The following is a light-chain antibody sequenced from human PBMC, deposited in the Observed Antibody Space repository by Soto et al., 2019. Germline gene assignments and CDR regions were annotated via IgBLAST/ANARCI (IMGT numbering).Light chain of an antibody. J-gene: IGKJ4*01. V-gene: IGKV2-28*01. Sequence: DTVMTQSPLSLSVTPAEPASISCRSSQSLLHSNGYNYLDWYLQKPGQSPQLLIYLGSFRAAGVPDRFSGSGSGTDFTLKISRVEAADVGVYYCMQALQTPSFGGGTKVEIK. CDR3: MQALQTPS. CDR2: LGS. CDR1: QSLLHSNGYNY.